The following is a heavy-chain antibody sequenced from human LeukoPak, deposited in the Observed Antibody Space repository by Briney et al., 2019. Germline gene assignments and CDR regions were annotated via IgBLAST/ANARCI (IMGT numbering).Heavy chain of an antibody. Sequence: ASVKISCKASGYTFTDYYMHWVQQAPGKGLEWMGRVDPEDGETIYAEKLQGRVTISADTSTDTAYMELSSLRAEDTAVYYCATRYSGSYYLDYWGQGTLVTVSS. CDR2: VDPEDGET. J-gene: IGHJ4*02. V-gene: IGHV1-69-2*01. CDR3: ATRYSGSYYLDY. D-gene: IGHD1-26*01. CDR1: GYTFTDYY.